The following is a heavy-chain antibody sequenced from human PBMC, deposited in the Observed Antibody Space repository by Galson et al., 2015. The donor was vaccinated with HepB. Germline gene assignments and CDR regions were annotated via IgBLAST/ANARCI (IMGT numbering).Heavy chain of an antibody. CDR2: VSYDGSNK. V-gene: IGHV3-30*18. CDR1: GFTFSSYG. D-gene: IGHD4-17*01. Sequence: SLRLSCAASGFTFSSYGMHWVRQAPGKGLEWVAVVSYDGSNKYSADSVKGRFTISRDNSKNTLYLQMNSLRADDTAVYYCAKGGYGDYVPDYWGQGTLVTVSS. J-gene: IGHJ4*02. CDR3: AKGGYGDYVPDY.